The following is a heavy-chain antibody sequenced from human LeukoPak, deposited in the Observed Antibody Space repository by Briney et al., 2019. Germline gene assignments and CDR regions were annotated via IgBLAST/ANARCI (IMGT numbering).Heavy chain of an antibody. CDR2: IYYSGST. CDR3: AKFRGYSGYDNGFDY. J-gene: IGHJ4*02. D-gene: IGHD5-12*01. V-gene: IGHV4-59*01. Sequence: SETLSLTCTVSGGSISSYYWSWIRQPPGKGLEWIGYIYYSGSTNYNPSLKSRVTISVDTSKNQFSLKLSSVTAADTAVYYCAKFRGYSGYDNGFDYWGQGTLVTVSS. CDR1: GGSISSYY.